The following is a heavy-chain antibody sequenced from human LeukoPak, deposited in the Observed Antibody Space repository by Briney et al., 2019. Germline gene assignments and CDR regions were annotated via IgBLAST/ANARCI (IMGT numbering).Heavy chain of an antibody. J-gene: IGHJ4*02. D-gene: IGHD6-19*01. CDR2: ITTSGGST. Sequence: GGSLRLSCAASGFTFSSYAMSWVRQAPGKGLEWVSTITTSGGSTYYADSVKGRFTISRDNSKNTLYLQMNSLRAEDTAVYYCARQWLVNGWGQGTLVTVSS. CDR1: GFTFSSYA. V-gene: IGHV3-23*01. CDR3: ARQWLVNG.